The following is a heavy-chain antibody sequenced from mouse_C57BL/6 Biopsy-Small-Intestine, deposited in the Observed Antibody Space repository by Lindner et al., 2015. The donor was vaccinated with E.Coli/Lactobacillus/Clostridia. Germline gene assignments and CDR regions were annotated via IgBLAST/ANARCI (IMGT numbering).Heavy chain of an antibody. V-gene: IGHV1-19*01. Sequence: VQLQESGPVLVKPGASVKMSCKVTGYTFTAFYMNWVKQSQGKSLEWIGVIDPSNGGTSYNQKFKGKATLTIDKSSSTAYMDLNSLTSEDSAVYYCSRGGLNYYGSFDYWGQGTSVTVSS. CDR2: IDPSNGGT. CDR1: GYTFTAFY. CDR3: SRGGLNYYGSFDY. J-gene: IGHJ4*01. D-gene: IGHD1-1*01.